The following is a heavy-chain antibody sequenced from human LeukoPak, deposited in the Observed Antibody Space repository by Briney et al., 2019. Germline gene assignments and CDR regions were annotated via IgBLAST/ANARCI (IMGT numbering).Heavy chain of an antibody. Sequence: ASVKVSCKASGYTFTSYYMHWVRQASGQGLEWMGIINPSGGSTSYAQKFQGRVTMTRDTSTSTVYMELSSLRSEDTAVYYCARDGGDYDSSGYYTRWGQGTLVTVSS. CDR3: ARDGGDYDSSGYYTR. CDR2: INPSGGST. CDR1: GYTFTSYY. V-gene: IGHV1-46*01. J-gene: IGHJ4*02. D-gene: IGHD3-22*01.